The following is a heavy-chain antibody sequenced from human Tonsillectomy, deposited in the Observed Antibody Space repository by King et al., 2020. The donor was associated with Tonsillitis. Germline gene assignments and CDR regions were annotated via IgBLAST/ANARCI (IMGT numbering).Heavy chain of an antibody. D-gene: IGHD6-19*01. CDR1: GYTFTGYY. J-gene: IGHJ4*02. V-gene: IGHV1-2*02. CDR2: IYPNSGGT. CDR3: AREGINSSGWYPGGN. Sequence: VQLVQSGAEVKKPGASVKVSCKASGYTFTGYYMHWVRQAPGQGLEWMGWIYPNSGGTNYAQKFQGRVTMTRDTSITTAYMELSRLRSDDTAVYYCAREGINSSGWYPGGNWGQGTLVTVSS.